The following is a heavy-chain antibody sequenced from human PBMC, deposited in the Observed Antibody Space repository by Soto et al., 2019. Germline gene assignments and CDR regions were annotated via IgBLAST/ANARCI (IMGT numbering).Heavy chain of an antibody. CDR3: ARVGGSGWNFDS. CDR2: IYNSGST. D-gene: IGHD6-19*01. CDR1: GGTIRSYY. Sequence: PSETQSLTSTVSGGTIRSYYWSWIRQPPGKGLEWIGYIYNSGSTNYSPSLRSRVTMSVDTSKNQFSLKLNSMTAADTAIYYCARVGGSGWNFDSWGQGILVTVPQ. J-gene: IGHJ4*02. V-gene: IGHV4-59*01.